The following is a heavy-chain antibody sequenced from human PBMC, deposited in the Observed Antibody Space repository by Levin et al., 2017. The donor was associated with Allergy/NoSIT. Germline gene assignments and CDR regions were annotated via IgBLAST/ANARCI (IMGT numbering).Heavy chain of an antibody. J-gene: IGHJ4*02. V-gene: IGHV3-9*01. CDR1: GFTFDDYA. CDR2: ISWNSGSI. D-gene: IGHD3-22*01. Sequence: PGGSLRLSCAASGFTFDDYAMHWVRQAPGKGLEWVSGISWNSGSIGYADSVKGRFTISRDNAKNSLYLQMNSLRAEDTALYYCAKGTSAYESSGFPDYWGQGTLVTVSS. CDR3: AKGTSAYESSGFPDY.